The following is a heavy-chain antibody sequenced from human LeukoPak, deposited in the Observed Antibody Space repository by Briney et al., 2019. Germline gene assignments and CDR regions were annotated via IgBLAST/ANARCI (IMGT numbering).Heavy chain of an antibody. CDR1: GFTFSSSR. V-gene: IGHV3-48*02. CDR3: ASGSGH. Sequence: GGSLRLSCEVSGFTFSSSRMNWVRQAPGKGLEWVSHISSSGSAKYYADSVKGRFTISRDNAKNSLYLQMNSLRDEDTAVFYCASGSGHWGQGTLVTVSS. J-gene: IGHJ4*02. D-gene: IGHD2-2*03. CDR2: ISSSGSAK.